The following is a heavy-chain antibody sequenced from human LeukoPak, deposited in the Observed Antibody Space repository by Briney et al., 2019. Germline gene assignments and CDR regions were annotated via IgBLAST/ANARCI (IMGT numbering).Heavy chain of an antibody. Sequence: PGGSLRLSCAASGFTFSSYGMHWVRQAPGKGLEWVAFIRYDGSNKYYADSVKGRFTISRDNSKNTLYLQMNSLRAEDTAVYYCAKGGRFCSGGDCYGWYFDLWGRGTLVTVSS. V-gene: IGHV3-30*02. CDR2: IRYDGSNK. D-gene: IGHD2-21*02. J-gene: IGHJ2*01. CDR3: AKGGRFCSGGDCYGWYFDL. CDR1: GFTFSSYG.